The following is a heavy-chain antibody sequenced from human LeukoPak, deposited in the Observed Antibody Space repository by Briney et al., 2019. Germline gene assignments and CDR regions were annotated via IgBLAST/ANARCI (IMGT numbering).Heavy chain of an antibody. D-gene: IGHD3-16*02. Sequence: SETLSLTCTVSGGSISSSSYYWGWIRQPPGKGLEWIGSIYYSGSTYYNPSLKSRVTISVDTSKNQFSLKLSSVTAADTAVYYCARHLSSGRFDYWGQGTPVTVSS. CDR1: GGSISSSSYY. V-gene: IGHV4-39*01. CDR3: ARHLSSGRFDY. CDR2: IYYSGST. J-gene: IGHJ4*02.